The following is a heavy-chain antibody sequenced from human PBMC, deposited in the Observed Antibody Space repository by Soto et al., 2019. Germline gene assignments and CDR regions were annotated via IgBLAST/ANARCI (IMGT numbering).Heavy chain of an antibody. CDR1: GFSLTTRGVG. CDR3: AHIPNYYQYDWFDP. CDR2: IYWDDDK. J-gene: IGHJ5*02. Sequence: QITLKESGPTLVKPTQTLTLTCTFSGFSLTTRGVGVGWIRQPPGKALECLALIYWDDDKRYSPSLQSRLSITKATSKNHVVLTMTNVDPVDTATDYCAHIPNYYQYDWFDPWGQGTLVSVSS. V-gene: IGHV2-5*02. D-gene: IGHD3-16*01.